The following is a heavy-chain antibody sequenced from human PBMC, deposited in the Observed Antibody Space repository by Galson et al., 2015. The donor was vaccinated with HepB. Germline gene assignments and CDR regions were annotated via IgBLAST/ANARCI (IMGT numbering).Heavy chain of an antibody. CDR1: GGTFSSYT. J-gene: IGHJ5*02. CDR2: IIPILGIA. D-gene: IGHD2/OR15-2a*01. Sequence: SVKVSCKASGGTFSSYTISWVRQAPGQGLEWMGRIIPILGIANYAQKFQGRVTITADKSTSTAYMELSSLRSEDTAVYYCARDFSSDSPLGWFDPWGQGTLVTVSS. CDR3: ARDFSSDSPLGWFDP. V-gene: IGHV1-69*04.